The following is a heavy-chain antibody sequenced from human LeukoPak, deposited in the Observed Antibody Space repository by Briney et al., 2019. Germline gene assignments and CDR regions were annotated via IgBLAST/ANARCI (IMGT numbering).Heavy chain of an antibody. CDR2: IYRSGST. Sequence: SQTLSLTCAVSGGSISSGGYSWSWIRQPPGKGLEWIGYIYRSGSTYYNPSLKSRVTISVDRSKNQFSLKLSSVTAADTAVYYCARDGFDWYPPAIWGQGTMVTVSS. J-gene: IGHJ3*02. CDR1: GGSISSGGYS. D-gene: IGHD3-9*01. V-gene: IGHV4-30-2*01. CDR3: ARDGFDWYPPAI.